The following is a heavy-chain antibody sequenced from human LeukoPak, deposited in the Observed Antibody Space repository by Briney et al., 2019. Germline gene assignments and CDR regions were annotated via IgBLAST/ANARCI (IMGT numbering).Heavy chain of an antibody. CDR3: ARDQDYYGSGSYGPDY. V-gene: IGHV4-38-2*02. Sequence: PSETLSLTCTVSGYSITSGYYWGWIRQPPGKGLEWIGSIYHSGSTFYNPSLKSRVTISVDTLKNQFSLKPSSVTAADTAVYYCARDQDYYGSGSYGPDYWGQGTLVTVSS. CDR2: IYHSGST. J-gene: IGHJ4*02. D-gene: IGHD3-10*01. CDR1: GYSITSGYY.